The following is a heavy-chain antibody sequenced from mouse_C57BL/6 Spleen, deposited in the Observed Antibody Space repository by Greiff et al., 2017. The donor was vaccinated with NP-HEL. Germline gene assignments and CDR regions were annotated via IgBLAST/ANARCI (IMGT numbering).Heavy chain of an antibody. D-gene: IGHD2-1*01. J-gene: IGHJ3*01. CDR2: IHPNSGST. CDR3: ASPSIYYGNYPAWFAY. CDR1: GYTFTSYW. Sequence: QVQLQQPGAELVKPGASVKLSCKASGYTFTSYWMHWVKQRPGQGLEWIGMIHPNSGSTNYNEKFKSKATLTADKSSSTAYMQLSSLTSEDSAVYYCASPSIYYGNYPAWFAYWGQGTLVTVSA. V-gene: IGHV1-64*01.